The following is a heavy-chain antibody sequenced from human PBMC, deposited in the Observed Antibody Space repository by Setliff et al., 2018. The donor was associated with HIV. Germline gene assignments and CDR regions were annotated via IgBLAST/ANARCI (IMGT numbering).Heavy chain of an antibody. CDR1: GFTVSSNY. CDR2: IYSGGST. D-gene: IGHD3-10*01. V-gene: IGHV3-53*04. CDR3: AREDLLGRFAFDI. Sequence: GGSLRLSCAASGFTVSSNYMSWVRQAPGKGLEWVSVIYSGGSTYYADSVKGRLTISRHKSKNTLYLQMNSLRAEDTAVYYCAREDLLGRFAFDIWGQGTMVTVSS. J-gene: IGHJ3*02.